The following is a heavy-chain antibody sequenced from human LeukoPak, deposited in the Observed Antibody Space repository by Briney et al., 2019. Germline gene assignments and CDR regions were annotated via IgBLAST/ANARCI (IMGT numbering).Heavy chain of an antibody. CDR3: ARHMTPDSTTLYYYGMDV. V-gene: IGHV3-21*01. D-gene: IGHD2/OR15-2a*01. J-gene: IGHJ6*02. Sequence: PGGSLRLSCAASGFIFSSYSMNWVRQAPGKGLEWVSSISNSGIYIFYADSVKGRFTMSRDNGKNSLFLQMNSLRAEDTAVYFCARHMTPDSTTLYYYGMDVWGQGTTVTVSS. CDR2: ISNSGIYI. CDR1: GFIFSSYS.